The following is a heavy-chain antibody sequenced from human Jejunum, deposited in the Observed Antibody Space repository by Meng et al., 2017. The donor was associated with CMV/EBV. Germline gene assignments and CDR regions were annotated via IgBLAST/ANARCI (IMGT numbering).Heavy chain of an antibody. J-gene: IGHJ4*02. Sequence: GYDFINHHRKWGRKDPGQGLERMGIINPNGGGTAGAQEFQGRVTMTRDTSTSTFYLELNSLRSEDTAVYYCARDLSSDTRAYYAPDKWGQGTLVTVSS. CDR2: INPNGGGT. V-gene: IGHV1-46*01. CDR1: GYDFINHH. D-gene: IGHD3-22*01. CDR3: ARDLSSDTRAYYAPDK.